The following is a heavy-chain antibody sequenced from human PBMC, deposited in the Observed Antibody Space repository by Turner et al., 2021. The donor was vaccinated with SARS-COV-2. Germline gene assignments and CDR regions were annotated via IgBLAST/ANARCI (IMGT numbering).Heavy chain of an antibody. CDR2: IIPILGIT. V-gene: IGHV1-69*02. Sequence: VQLVQSGAEVKKPGPSVKVSCKASGGTLSSYTISWVRQAPGQGLEWMGRIIPILGITNYAQKFQGRVTITADKATSTAYRDLNSLRSEDTAVYYCASRWFGELPFDYWGQGTLVTVSS. CDR1: GGTLSSYT. CDR3: ASRWFGELPFDY. J-gene: IGHJ4*02. D-gene: IGHD3-10*01.